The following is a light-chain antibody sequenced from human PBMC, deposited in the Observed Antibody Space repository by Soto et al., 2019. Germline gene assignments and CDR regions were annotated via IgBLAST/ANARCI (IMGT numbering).Light chain of an antibody. CDR2: GTS. J-gene: IGKJ1*01. Sequence: EIVLTHSPGTLSFSPVYIATLSFSSSQSVSSHFLALYQQKPGQAPRLLIHGTSSRATGIPDRFSGSGSGTDFTLTISSLEPEDFAVYYCQNFGSSLRKFGQGTKVDIK. CDR3: QNFGSSLRK. CDR1: QSVSSHF. V-gene: IGKV3-20*01.